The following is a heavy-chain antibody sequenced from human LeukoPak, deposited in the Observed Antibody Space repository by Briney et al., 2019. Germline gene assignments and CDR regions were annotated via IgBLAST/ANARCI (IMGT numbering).Heavy chain of an antibody. J-gene: IGHJ4*02. D-gene: IGHD6-13*01. V-gene: IGHV4-34*01. CDR2: NNHSGST. CDR1: GGSFSGCY. Sequence: SETLSLTCAVYGGSFSGCYWSWIRQPPGKGLEWIGENNHSGSTNYNPSLKSRVTISVDTSKNQFSLKLSSVTAADTAVYYCARDRYSSSWYPLTLFDYWGQGTLVTVSS. CDR3: ARDRYSSSWYPLTLFDY.